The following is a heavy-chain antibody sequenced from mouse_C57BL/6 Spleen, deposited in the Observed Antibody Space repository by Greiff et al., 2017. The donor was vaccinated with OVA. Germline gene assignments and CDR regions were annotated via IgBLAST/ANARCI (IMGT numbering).Heavy chain of an antibody. CDR2: ISSGSSTI. Sequence: EVKLMESGGGLVKPGGSLKLSCAASGFTFSDYGMHWVRQAPEKGLEWVAYISSGSSTIYYAATVKGRFTISRDNAKNTLFLQMTSLRSEDTAMYYCAIYSNYAGFAYWGQGTLVTVSA. V-gene: IGHV5-17*01. CDR3: AIYSNYAGFAY. J-gene: IGHJ3*01. D-gene: IGHD2-5*01. CDR1: GFTFSDYG.